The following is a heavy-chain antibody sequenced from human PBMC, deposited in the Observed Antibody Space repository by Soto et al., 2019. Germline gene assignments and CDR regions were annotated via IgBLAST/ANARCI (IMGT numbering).Heavy chain of an antibody. CDR1: GFSFSRYW. CDR2: INPDGSTT. D-gene: IGHD4-4*01. V-gene: IGHV3-74*01. CDR3: ASYSNYESGDY. Sequence: EVQLVESGGGLLQPGGSLRLSCASSGFSFSRYWMHWVRQAPGKGLVWVSRINPDGSTTGYADSVKGRFTISRDNSKNTLYLQMNSLRAEDTAVYYCASYSNYESGDYWGQGTLVTVSS. J-gene: IGHJ4*02.